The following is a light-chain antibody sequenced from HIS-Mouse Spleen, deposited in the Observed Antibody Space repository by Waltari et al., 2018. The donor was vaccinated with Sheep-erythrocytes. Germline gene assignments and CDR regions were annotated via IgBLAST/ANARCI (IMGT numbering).Light chain of an antibody. J-gene: IGKJ1*01. CDR3: QQRSNWPPT. CDR2: DAS. V-gene: IGKV3-11*01. CDR1: QRVSSY. Sequence: EIVLTQSPATLSLSPGERATLSCRASQRVSSYLAWYQQKPGQAPRLLIYDASNRATGIPARFSGRGAGTDFTLTISSLEPEDFAVYYCQQRSNWPPTFGQGTKVEIK.